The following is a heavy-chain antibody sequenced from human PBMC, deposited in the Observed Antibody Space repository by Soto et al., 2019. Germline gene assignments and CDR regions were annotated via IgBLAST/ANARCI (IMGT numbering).Heavy chain of an antibody. Sequence: PWGSLYLTCAASGFTFSSYAMSWVRQGPWKGLEWVSVSSGSGGSTYYADSVKGRFTISRDNSKNTLYLQMNSLRAEDTAVYYCAKVLRFLEWLSYFDYWGQGTLVTSPQ. J-gene: IGHJ4*02. CDR3: AKVLRFLEWLSYFDY. D-gene: IGHD3-3*01. CDR2: SSGSGGST. V-gene: IGHV3-23*01. CDR1: GFTFSSYA.